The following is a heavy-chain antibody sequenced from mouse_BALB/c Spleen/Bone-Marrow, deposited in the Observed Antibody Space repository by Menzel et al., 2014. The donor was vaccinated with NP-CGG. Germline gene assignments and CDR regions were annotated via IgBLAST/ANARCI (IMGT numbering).Heavy chain of an antibody. D-gene: IGHD2-3*01. CDR3: ARHEDGYYDAMDY. J-gene: IGHJ4*01. CDR1: GFAFSSYD. Sequence: EVHLVESGGGLVKPGGSLKLSCAASGFAFSSYDMSWVRQTPEKRLEWVAYISSGGGGTYYPDTVKGRFTISRDNAKNTLYLQMSSLKSEDTAMYYCARHEDGYYDAMDYWGQGTSVTVSS. V-gene: IGHV5-12-1*01. CDR2: ISSGGGGT.